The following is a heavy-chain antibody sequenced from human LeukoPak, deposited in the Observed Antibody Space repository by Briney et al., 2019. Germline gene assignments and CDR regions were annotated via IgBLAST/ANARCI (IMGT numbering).Heavy chain of an antibody. CDR2: INAGNGDT. CDR1: GYRFTSYA. CDR3: ARDSYYFGSGRFYR. Sequence: ASVKVSCKASGYRFTSYAMHWVRQAPGQRLEWMGWINAGNGDTKYSQKFQGRVTITMVTSATTVYMELSSLRSEDTAVYYCARDSYYFGSGRFYRWGQGTLVTVSS. J-gene: IGHJ4*02. V-gene: IGHV1-3*01. D-gene: IGHD3-10*01.